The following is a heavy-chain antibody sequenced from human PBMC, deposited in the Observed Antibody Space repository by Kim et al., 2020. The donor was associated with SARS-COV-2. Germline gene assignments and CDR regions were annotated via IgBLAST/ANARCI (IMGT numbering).Heavy chain of an antibody. CDR3: ARQSSSWAEVEDGMDV. J-gene: IGHJ6*02. V-gene: IGHV5-51*01. CDR1: GYSFTSYW. D-gene: IGHD6-13*01. Sequence: GESLKISCKGSGYSFTSYWIGWVRQMPGKGLEWMGIIYPADSDTRYSPSFQGQVTISADKSISTAYLQWSSLKASDTAMYYCARQSSSWAEVEDGMDVWGQGTTVTVSS. CDR2: IYPADSDT.